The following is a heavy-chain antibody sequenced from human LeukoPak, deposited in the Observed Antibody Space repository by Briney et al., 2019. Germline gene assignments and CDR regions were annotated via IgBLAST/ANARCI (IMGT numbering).Heavy chain of an antibody. D-gene: IGHD6-13*01. CDR2: ISSSSSYI. J-gene: IGHJ5*02. V-gene: IGHV3-21*04. CDR1: GFTFSSYS. CDR3: ARDGQLADHKYNWFDP. Sequence: GGSLRLSCAASGFTFSSYSMNWVRQAPGKGLEWVSSISSSSSYIYYADSVKGRFTISRDNAKNSLYLQMNSLRAEDTAVYYCARDGQLADHKYNWFDPWGQGTLVTVSS.